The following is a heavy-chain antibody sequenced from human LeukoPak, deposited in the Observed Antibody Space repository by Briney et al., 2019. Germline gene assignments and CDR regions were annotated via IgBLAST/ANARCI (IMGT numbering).Heavy chain of an antibody. CDR2: ISYDGSNK. V-gene: IGHV3-30-3*01. D-gene: IGHD3-22*01. CDR1: GFTFSSYA. J-gene: IGHJ4*02. Sequence: PGGSLRLSCAASGFTFSSYAMHWVRQAPGKGLEWVAVISYDGSNKYYADSVKGRFTISRDNSKNTLYLQMNSLRAEDTAVYYCARDVSKSITMKPRDWGQGTLVTVSS. CDR3: ARDVSKSITMKPRD.